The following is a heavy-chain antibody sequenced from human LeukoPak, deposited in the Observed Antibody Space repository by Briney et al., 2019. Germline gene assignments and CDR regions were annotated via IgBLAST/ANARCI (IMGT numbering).Heavy chain of an antibody. CDR2: IYYSGST. J-gene: IGHJ4*02. D-gene: IGHD6-13*01. CDR1: GGSISSSSYY. Sequence: SETLSLTCTVSGGSISSSSYYWGWIRQPPGKGLEWIGSIYYSGSTYYNPSLKSRVTISVDTSKNQFSLKLSSVTAADTAVYYCARQQQLVPLDDWGQGTLVTVSS. V-gene: IGHV4-39*01. CDR3: ARQQQLVPLDD.